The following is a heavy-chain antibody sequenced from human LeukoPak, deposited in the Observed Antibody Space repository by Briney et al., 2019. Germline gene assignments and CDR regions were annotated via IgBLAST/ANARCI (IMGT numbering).Heavy chain of an antibody. J-gene: IGHJ4*02. CDR2: ISGSGANT. D-gene: IGHD5-18*01. Sequence: GGSLRLSCAASGFTFSSYGMTWVRQAPGKGLEWVSAISGSGANTYYADSVKGRFTISRDNSKNTLYLQMNSLRAEDTAVYYCARTQTEYSYGHPYCYDYWGQGTLVTVSS. V-gene: IGHV3-23*01. CDR3: ARTQTEYSYGHPYCYDY. CDR1: GFTFSSYG.